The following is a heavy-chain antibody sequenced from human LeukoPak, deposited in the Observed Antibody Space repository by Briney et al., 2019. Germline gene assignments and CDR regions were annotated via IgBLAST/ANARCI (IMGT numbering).Heavy chain of an antibody. D-gene: IGHD6-13*01. J-gene: IGHJ4*02. V-gene: IGHV3-11*01. CDR3: ARMRSSWYFDH. Sequence: PGGSLRLSCAASGFTFNDYFMTWSPHAPGGGRGWGSYIINSGGTIYYAASVKGRFTISRDNAKNLFYQEMDSRRAGDTALYYSARMRSSWYFDHWGQGSLVTVSS. CDR1: GFTFNDYF. CDR2: IINSGGTI.